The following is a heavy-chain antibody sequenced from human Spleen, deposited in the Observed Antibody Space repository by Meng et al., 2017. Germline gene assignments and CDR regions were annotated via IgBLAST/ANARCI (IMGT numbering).Heavy chain of an antibody. D-gene: IGHD5-18*01. CDR1: GFTFTSYW. J-gene: IGHJ4*02. CDR3: ARDTSGYNYAFTHQNFDY. Sequence: GGSLRLSCAASGFTFTSYWMSWVRQAPGKGLEWVANIKQDGIEKNYVDSVKGRFTISRDNAKNSLYLQMNSLRAEDTAVYYCARDTSGYNYAFTHQNFDYWGQGTLVTVSS. CDR2: IKQDGIEK. V-gene: IGHV3-7*01.